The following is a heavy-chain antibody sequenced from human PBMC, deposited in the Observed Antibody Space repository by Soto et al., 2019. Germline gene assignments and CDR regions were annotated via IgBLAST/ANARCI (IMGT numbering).Heavy chain of an antibody. V-gene: IGHV5-51*01. Sequence: PGVSLKVSCKGAGYNFTSYWIGWVRQMPGKGLEWMGIIYPGDSDTRYSPSFQGQVTISADKSISTAYLQWSSLKASDTAMYYCATPAPAAGSRAVAGRGPYYYGMDVWGQGTTVTVSS. CDR3: ATPAPAAGSRAVAGRGPYYYGMDV. D-gene: IGHD6-19*01. CDR2: IYPGDSDT. CDR1: GYNFTSYW. J-gene: IGHJ6*02.